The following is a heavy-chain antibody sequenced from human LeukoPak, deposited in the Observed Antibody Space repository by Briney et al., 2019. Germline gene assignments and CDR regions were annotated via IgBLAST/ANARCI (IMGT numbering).Heavy chain of an antibody. CDR1: GFKFDDYG. V-gene: IGHV3-20*04. CDR2: IDWNGAWT. Sequence: GGSLRLSCAASGFKFDDYGMSWVRQAPGKGLEWVCDIDWNGAWTGYADSVKGRFTISRDNAKDSLYLQMNSLRAEDTALYYCAGYYYDSSRGFDLWGQGTLVTVSA. D-gene: IGHD3-22*01. J-gene: IGHJ5*02. CDR3: AGYYYDSSRGFDL.